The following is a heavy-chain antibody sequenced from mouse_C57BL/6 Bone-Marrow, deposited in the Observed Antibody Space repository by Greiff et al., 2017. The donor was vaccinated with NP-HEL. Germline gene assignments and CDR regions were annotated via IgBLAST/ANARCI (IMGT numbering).Heavy chain of an antibody. CDR2: ISSGGDYI. CDR1: GFTFSSYA. J-gene: IGHJ4*01. V-gene: IGHV5-9-1*02. D-gene: IGHD2-2*01. CDR3: TRELYGYGCAMDY. Sequence: EVQLVESGDGLVKPGGSLKLSCAASGFTFSSYAMSWVRQTPEKRLEWVAYISSGGDYIHYADTVTGRFTISRDNARNTRYLQMSSLKSEDTAMYYCTRELYGYGCAMDYWGQGTSVTVSS.